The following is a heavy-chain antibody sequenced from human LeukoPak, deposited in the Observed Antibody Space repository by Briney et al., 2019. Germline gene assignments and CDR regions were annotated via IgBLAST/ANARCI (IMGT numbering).Heavy chain of an antibody. V-gene: IGHV3-48*03. D-gene: IGHD2-2*02. J-gene: IGHJ4*02. CDR2: ISSSGSSM. CDR1: GFSFSSYE. Sequence: GGSLRLSCAASGFSFSSYEMNWVRQAPGKGLEWVSYISSSGSSMYYADSVKGRFTISRDNAKNSGYLQMNSLRAEDTAVYYCARGPIPDYWGQGTLVTVSS. CDR3: ARGPIPDY.